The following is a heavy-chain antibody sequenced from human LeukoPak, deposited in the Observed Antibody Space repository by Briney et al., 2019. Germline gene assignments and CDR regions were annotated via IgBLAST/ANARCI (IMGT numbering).Heavy chain of an antibody. CDR2: ISAYNANT. J-gene: IGHJ4*02. CDR3: ARDMSPLNGDYASTLEKYYFDY. D-gene: IGHD4-17*01. V-gene: IGHV1-18*01. CDR1: GYTFNGYG. Sequence: ASVKVSCKASGYTFNGYGISWVRQAPGQGLEWMGWISAYNANTNYAQKLQGRVTITADKSTSTAYMELSSLRSEDTAVYYCARDMSPLNGDYASTLEKYYFDYWGQGTLVTVSS.